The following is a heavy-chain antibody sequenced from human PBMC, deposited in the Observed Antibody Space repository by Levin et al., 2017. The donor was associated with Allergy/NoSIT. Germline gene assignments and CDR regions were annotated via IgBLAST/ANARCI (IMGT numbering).Heavy chain of an antibody. CDR1: GFTFRSYS. Sequence: LSLTCATSGFTFRSYSMSWVHQAPGKGLEWVAGIASYGDERYYADSVKGRFTISRDVSENTLFLQMTSLTAEDTALYYCAAAYYVDTSGFDYWGQGTQVKVSS. J-gene: IGHJ4*02. D-gene: IGHD3-22*01. CDR2: IASYGDER. V-gene: IGHV3-23*01. CDR3: AAAYYVDTSGFDY.